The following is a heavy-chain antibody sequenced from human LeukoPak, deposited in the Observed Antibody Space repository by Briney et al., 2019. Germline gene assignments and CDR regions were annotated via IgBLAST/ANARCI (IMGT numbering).Heavy chain of an antibody. CDR2: TSGSGGST. V-gene: IGHV3-23*01. CDR1: GFTFISHA. CDR3: AKEMDWVVAAQFDY. D-gene: IGHD2-15*01. Sequence: GGSLRPCSATSGFTFISHAMGGVRNAPGNGLELSQTTSGSGGSTYYADSVKGRFTISRDNSKNTLYLQMNSLRAEDTAVYYCAKEMDWVVAAQFDYWGQGTLVTVSS. J-gene: IGHJ4*02.